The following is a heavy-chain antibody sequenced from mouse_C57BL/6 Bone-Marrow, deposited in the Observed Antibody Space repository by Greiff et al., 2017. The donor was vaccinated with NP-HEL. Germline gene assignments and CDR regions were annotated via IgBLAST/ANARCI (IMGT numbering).Heavy chain of an antibody. Sequence: QVQLKESGAELVKPGASVKISCKASGYAFSSYWMNWVKQRPGKGLEWIGQIYPGDGDTNYNGKFKGKATLTADKSSSTAYMQLSSLTSEDSAVYFCAREDDGYYEFAYWGQGTLVTVSA. CDR3: AREDDGYYEFAY. CDR2: IYPGDGDT. CDR1: GYAFSSYW. D-gene: IGHD2-3*01. J-gene: IGHJ3*01. V-gene: IGHV1-80*01.